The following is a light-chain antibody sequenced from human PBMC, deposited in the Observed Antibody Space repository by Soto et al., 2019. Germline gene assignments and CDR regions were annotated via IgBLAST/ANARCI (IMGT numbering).Light chain of an antibody. J-gene: IGKJ4*01. CDR3: QQSYSTLLT. CDR2: GAS. Sequence: DIQMTQSPSSLSASVGDRVTITCRASQRISTYLNWYQQKPGKAPKLLIYGASTLQSGVPSRFSGSGSGTDFTLTISSLQPEDFATYYCQQSYSTLLTFGGGTKVDIK. V-gene: IGKV1-39*01. CDR1: QRISTY.